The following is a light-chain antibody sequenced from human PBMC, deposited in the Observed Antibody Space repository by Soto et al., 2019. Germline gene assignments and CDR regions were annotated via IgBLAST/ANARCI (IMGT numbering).Light chain of an antibody. CDR2: DDG. CDR3: QVWDSSSDPLYV. J-gene: IGLJ1*01. V-gene: IGLV3-21*02. Sequence: SYELTQPPSVSVAPGQTARITCGGNNIGSKSVHWYQQKPGQAPVLVVYDDGDRPSGIPERFSGSNSGNTATPTISRVEAGDEADYYCQVWDSSSDPLYVFGTGTKVTVL. CDR1: NIGSKS.